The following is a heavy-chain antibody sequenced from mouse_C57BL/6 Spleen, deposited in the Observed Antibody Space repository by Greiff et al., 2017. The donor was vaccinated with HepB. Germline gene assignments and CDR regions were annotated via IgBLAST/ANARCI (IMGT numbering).Heavy chain of an antibody. CDR1: GFTFSDYG. Sequence: EVKLVESGGGLVKPGGSLKLSCAASGFTFSDYGMHWVRQAPEKGLEWVAYISSGSSTIYYADTVKGRFTISRDNAKNTLFLQMTSRRSEDTAMYYCARPSSYAMDYWGQGTSVTVSS. J-gene: IGHJ4*01. CDR2: ISSGSSTI. CDR3: ARPSSYAMDY. V-gene: IGHV5-17*01.